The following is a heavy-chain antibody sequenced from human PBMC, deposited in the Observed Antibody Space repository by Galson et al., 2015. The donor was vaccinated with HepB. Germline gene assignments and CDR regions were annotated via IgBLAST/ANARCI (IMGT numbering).Heavy chain of an antibody. D-gene: IGHD4-17*01. V-gene: IGHV3-23*01. J-gene: IGHJ4*02. CDR1: GFTFSNYA. CDR2: ISGSGGST. CDR3: AKDRYLDGDYGDY. Sequence: SLRLSCAASGFTFSNYAMNWVRQAPGKGLEWVSGISGSGGSTYYADSVKGRFTISRDNSKSTLYLQMNSLRAEDTAVYYCAKDRYLDGDYGDYWGQGTLVTVSS.